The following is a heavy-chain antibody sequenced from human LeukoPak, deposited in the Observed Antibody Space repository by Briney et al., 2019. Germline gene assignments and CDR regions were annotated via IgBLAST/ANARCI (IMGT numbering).Heavy chain of an antibody. CDR1: GFTFSNYA. D-gene: IGHD3-9*01. CDR3: AKWGDYDVLTGYYVPDY. Sequence: GASLRLSCAASGFTFSNYAMSWVRQAPGKGLEWVSAILGSGGRTYYADSVKGRFTVSRDNSKSTLYLQMNSLRAEHTALYYCAKWGDYDVLTGYYVPDYWGQGTLVTVSS. J-gene: IGHJ4*02. CDR2: ILGSGGRT. V-gene: IGHV3-23*01.